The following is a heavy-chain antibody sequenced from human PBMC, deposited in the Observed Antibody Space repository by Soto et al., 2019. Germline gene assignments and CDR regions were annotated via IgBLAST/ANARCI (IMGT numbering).Heavy chain of an antibody. D-gene: IGHD2-2*02. CDR2: MNPNSGNT. V-gene: IGHV1-8*01. J-gene: IGHJ4*02. CDR1: GYTFTSYD. CDR3: ARAPRKDIVVVPAALPSDY. Sequence: AASVKVSCKASGYTFTSYDINWVRQATGQGLEWMGWMNPNSGNTGYAQKFQGRVTMTRNTSISTAYMELSSLRSEDTAVYYCARAPRKDIVVVPAALPSDYWGQGTLVTVSS.